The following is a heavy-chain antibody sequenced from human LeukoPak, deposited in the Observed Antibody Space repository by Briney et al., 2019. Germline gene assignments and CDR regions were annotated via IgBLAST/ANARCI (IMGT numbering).Heavy chain of an antibody. CDR3: ATALGYCSSTSCYTAFDI. V-gene: IGHV1-69*02. CDR2: IIPILGIA. J-gene: IGHJ3*02. Sequence: SVKVSCKASGGTFSSYTISWLRQAPGQGLEWMGRIIPILGIANYAQKFQGRVTITADKSTSTAYMELSSLRSEDTAVYYCATALGYCSSTSCYTAFDIWGQGTMVTVSS. CDR1: GGTFSSYT. D-gene: IGHD2-2*02.